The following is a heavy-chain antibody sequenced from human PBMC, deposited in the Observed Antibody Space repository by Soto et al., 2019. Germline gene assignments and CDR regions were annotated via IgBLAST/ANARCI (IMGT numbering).Heavy chain of an antibody. J-gene: IGHJ4*02. Sequence: PGGSLRLSCAASRFTFSSYAMHWVRQAPGKGLEWVALISYDGYNKYYADSVKGRSTISRDNSKNTLYLQMNSLRAEDTAVYYCARESEALDYWGQGTLVTVSS. CDR3: ARESEALDY. CDR1: RFTFSSYA. V-gene: IGHV3-30-3*01. CDR2: ISYDGYNK.